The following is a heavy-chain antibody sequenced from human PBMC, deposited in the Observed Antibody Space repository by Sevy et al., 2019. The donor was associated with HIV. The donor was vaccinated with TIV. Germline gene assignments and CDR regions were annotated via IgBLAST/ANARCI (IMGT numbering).Heavy chain of an antibody. CDR3: AVTKDYFDSSGSPFDY. D-gene: IGHD3-22*01. CDR1: GYTLSEFS. CDR2: FDPEDGVT. V-gene: IGHV1-24*01. J-gene: IGHJ4*02. Sequence: ASVKVSCKVSGYTLSEFSMHWVRQAPAKGLEWMGSFDPEDGVTIYAQNFQGRITMTEDTSTDTAYMELSGLRSEDTAVFYCAVTKDYFDSSGSPFDYWGQGPLVTVSS.